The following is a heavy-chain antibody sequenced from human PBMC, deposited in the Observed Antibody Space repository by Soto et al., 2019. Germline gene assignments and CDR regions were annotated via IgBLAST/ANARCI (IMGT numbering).Heavy chain of an antibody. D-gene: IGHD4-4*01. CDR1: GGTFRNYA. V-gene: IGHV1-69*06. CDR2: IIPIFGTV. J-gene: IGHJ3*02. CDR3: ARAAYSSHAFDI. Sequence: QVQLVQSGAEVKKPGSSVKVSCKASGGTFRNYAINWVRQAPGQGLEWMGGIIPIFGTVNYAQNFQGRVTIMAVKPTRTPYMELSNPRSEDTPMYFCARAAYSSHAFDIWGQGTMVTVSS.